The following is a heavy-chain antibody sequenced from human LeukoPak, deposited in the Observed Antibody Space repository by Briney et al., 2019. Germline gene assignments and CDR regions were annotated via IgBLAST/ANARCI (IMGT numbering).Heavy chain of an antibody. D-gene: IGHD2-15*01. CDR1: GGSISSSSYY. V-gene: IGHV4-39*07. CDR2: IYYSGST. CDR3: ARDRYCSGGSCYSASWFDP. Sequence: SETLSLTCTVSGGSISSSSYYWGWIRQPPGKGLEWIGSIYYSGSTYYNPSLKSRVTISVDTSKNQFSLKLSSVTAADTAVYYCARDRYCSGGSCYSASWFDPWGQGTLVTVSS. J-gene: IGHJ5*02.